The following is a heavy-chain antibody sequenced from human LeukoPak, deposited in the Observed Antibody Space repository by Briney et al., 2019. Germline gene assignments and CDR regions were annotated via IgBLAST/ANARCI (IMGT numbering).Heavy chain of an antibody. J-gene: IGHJ4*02. CDR1: GFTFSTYW. D-gene: IGHD3-10*01. Sequence: PGGSLRLSCAASGFTFSTYWMHWVRQAPGKGLVWVSRIDTDGSSTTYADSVKGRFTISRDNAKKTLYLQMNSLRAEDTAVYYCARVGGSSDFDYWGQGTLVTVSS. V-gene: IGHV3-74*01. CDR2: IDTDGSST. CDR3: ARVGGSSDFDY.